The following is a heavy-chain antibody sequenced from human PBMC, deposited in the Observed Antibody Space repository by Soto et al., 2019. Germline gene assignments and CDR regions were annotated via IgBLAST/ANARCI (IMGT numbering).Heavy chain of an antibody. CDR3: AKDVVRHIVVVTAIGAPDY. Sequence: QVQLVESGGGVVQPGRSLRLSCAASGFTFSSYGMHWVRQAPGKGLEWVAVISYDGSNKYYADSVKGRFTISRDNSKNTVYLQMNSLRAEDTAVYYCAKDVVRHIVVVTAIGAPDYWGQGTLVTVSS. CDR2: ISYDGSNK. CDR1: GFTFSSYG. D-gene: IGHD2-21*02. V-gene: IGHV3-30*18. J-gene: IGHJ4*02.